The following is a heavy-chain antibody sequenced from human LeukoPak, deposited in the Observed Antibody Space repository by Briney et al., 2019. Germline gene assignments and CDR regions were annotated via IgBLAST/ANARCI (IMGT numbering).Heavy chain of an antibody. D-gene: IGHD5-24*01. J-gene: IGHJ4*02. CDR1: GFTFSSYS. Sequence: PGGSLRLSCAASGFTFSSYSMNWVRQAPGKGLEWVSSISSSSSYIYYADSVKGGFTISRDNAKNSLYLQMNSLRAEDTAVYYCARAREMTKDYWGQGTLVTVSS. V-gene: IGHV3-21*01. CDR2: ISSSSSYI. CDR3: ARAREMTKDY.